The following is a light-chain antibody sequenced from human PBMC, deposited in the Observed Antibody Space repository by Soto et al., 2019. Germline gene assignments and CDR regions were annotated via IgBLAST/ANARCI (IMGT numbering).Light chain of an antibody. J-gene: IGKJ1*01. CDR2: EVS. CDR3: MQGTHWPWT. V-gene: IGKV2-30*02. CDR1: YSLIHSDGDTY. Sequence: DVVMTQSPLSLPVTLGQPASISCRSSYSLIHSDGDTYLNWFQQRPGQSPRRLIYEVSNRDSGVPDRFSGSGSCTDFTLKISRVEAEDVGIYYCMQGTHWPWTFGQGTEVEIK.